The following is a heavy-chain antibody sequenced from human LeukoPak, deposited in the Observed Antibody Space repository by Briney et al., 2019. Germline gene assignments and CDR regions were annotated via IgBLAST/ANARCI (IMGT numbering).Heavy chain of an antibody. D-gene: IGHD6-13*01. Sequence: LSLTCAVYGGSFSGYYWSWIRQPPGKGLEWVSYISSSSSTIYYADSVKGRFTISRDNAKNSLHLQMNSLRAEDTAVYYCARDRVAAAGHFDYWGQGTLVTVSS. V-gene: IGHV3-11*04. J-gene: IGHJ4*02. CDR1: GGSFSGYY. CDR3: ARDRVAAAGHFDY. CDR2: ISSSSSTI.